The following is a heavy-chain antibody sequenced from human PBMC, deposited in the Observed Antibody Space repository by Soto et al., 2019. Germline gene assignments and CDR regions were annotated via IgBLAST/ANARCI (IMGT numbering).Heavy chain of an antibody. J-gene: IGHJ5*02. Sequence: ASVQVSCKASGGTFSSYAISWVRQAPGQGLEWMGGIIPIFGTANYAQKFQGRVTITADESTSTAYMELSSLRSEDTAVYYCARDGEYQLPLNWFDPWGQGTLVTVSS. V-gene: IGHV1-69*13. D-gene: IGHD2-2*01. CDR2: IIPIFGTA. CDR3: ARDGEYQLPLNWFDP. CDR1: GGTFSSYA.